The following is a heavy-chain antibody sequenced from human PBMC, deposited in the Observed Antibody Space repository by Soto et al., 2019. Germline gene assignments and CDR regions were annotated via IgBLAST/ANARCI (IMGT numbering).Heavy chain of an antibody. CDR3: ARDVGYCSGGSCQHYYYYGMDV. CDR2: IYPGDSDT. Sequence: GESLKISCKGSGYRFTNYWIGWVRQMPGKGLEWMGIIYPGDSDTRYSPSFQGQVTISADKSISTAYLQWSSLKASDTAIYYCARDVGYCSGGSCQHYYYYGMDVWGQGTTVTVSS. V-gene: IGHV5-51*01. D-gene: IGHD2-15*01. CDR1: GYRFTNYW. J-gene: IGHJ6*02.